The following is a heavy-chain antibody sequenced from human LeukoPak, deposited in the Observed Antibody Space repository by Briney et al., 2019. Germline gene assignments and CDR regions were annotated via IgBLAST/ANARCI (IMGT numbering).Heavy chain of an antibody. CDR3: ASSGSSSWYGRSFDY. J-gene: IGHJ4*02. D-gene: IGHD6-13*01. CDR1: GYTFTSYG. CDR2: ISAYNGNT. Sequence: GASVKVSCKASGYTFTSYGISWVRQAPGQGLEWRGWISAYNGNTNYAQKLQGRVTMTTDTSTSTAYMELRSPRSDDTAVYYCASSGSSSWYGRSFDYWGQGTLVTVSS. V-gene: IGHV1-18*01.